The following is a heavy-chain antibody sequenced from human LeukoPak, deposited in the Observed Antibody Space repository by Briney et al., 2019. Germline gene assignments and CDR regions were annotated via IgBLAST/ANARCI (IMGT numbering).Heavy chain of an antibody. D-gene: IGHD4-17*01. J-gene: IGHJ4*02. CDR2: ISGSGGST. V-gene: IGHV3-23*01. CDR1: GFTFSSYA. Sequence: PGWSLRLSCAASGFTFSSYAMSWVRQAPGKGLEWVSAISGSGGSTYYADSVKGRFTISRDNSKNTLYLQMNSLRAEDTAVYYCAKVDGDRYYFDYWGQGTLVTVSS. CDR3: AKVDGDRYYFDY.